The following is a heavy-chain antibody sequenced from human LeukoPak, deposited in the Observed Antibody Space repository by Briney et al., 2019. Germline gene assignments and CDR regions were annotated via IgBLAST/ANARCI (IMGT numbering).Heavy chain of an antibody. J-gene: IGHJ4*02. Sequence: ASVKVSCKASGYTFTANFIHWVRQAPGQGLEWMGRFNPNSGDSNYAQKFEGRVTMTRDTSISTAYMELGRLRSDDTAVYYCARVGHRFLEWLFEYWGQGTLVTVSP. V-gene: IGHV1-2*06. CDR2: FNPNSGDS. CDR3: ARVGHRFLEWLFEY. CDR1: GYTFTANF. D-gene: IGHD3-3*01.